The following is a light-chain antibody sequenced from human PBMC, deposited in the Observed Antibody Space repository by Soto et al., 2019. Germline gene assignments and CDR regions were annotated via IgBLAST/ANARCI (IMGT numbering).Light chain of an antibody. CDR1: QSLNSN. CDR3: QQYNNWPLT. V-gene: IGKV3-15*01. CDR2: GAS. Sequence: EIVMTQSPASLSVSQGERATLSCRASQSLNSNLAWYQQKPGQAPRLLIYGASTRATDIPSRFSGGVSGTEFTITISSLQSEDFAVYSCQQYNNWPLTFGGGTKVEIK. J-gene: IGKJ4*01.